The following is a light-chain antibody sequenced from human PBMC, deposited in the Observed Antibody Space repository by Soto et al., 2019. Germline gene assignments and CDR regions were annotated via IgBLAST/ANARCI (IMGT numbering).Light chain of an antibody. V-gene: IGKV1-33*01. J-gene: IGKJ3*01. Sequence: DNQMTQSPSSLSASVGDRVTITCQASQDISSYVNWYQQKPGKAPKLLIYDASNLETGVPSRFSGRGSETNFTFHIRSLQPEGITKSSCKQYYRVITFGPGTNVDI. CDR3: KQYYRVIT. CDR1: QDISSY. CDR2: DAS.